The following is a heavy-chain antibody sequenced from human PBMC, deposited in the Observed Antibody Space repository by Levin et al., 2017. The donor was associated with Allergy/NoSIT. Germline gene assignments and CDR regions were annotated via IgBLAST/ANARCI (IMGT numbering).Heavy chain of an antibody. J-gene: IGHJ3*01. CDR1: GYTFTAYY. CDR2: VVTNNGGT. CDR3: ARGGPYHAFDF. Sequence: GESLKISCKASGYTFTAYYMHWVRQAPGQGLEWMGWVVTNNGGTKYAQKFRDRVTMTRDTSINTAYMELSRLSSDDTAVYYCARGGPYHAFDFWGQGTLVAVSS. V-gene: IGHV1-2*02. D-gene: IGHD1-26*01.